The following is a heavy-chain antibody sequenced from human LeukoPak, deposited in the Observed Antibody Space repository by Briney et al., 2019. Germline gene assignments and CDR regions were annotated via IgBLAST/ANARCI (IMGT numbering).Heavy chain of an antibody. CDR1: DDSISDYY. CDR2: FHNSGTS. J-gene: IGHJ4*02. V-gene: IGHV4-59*01. CDR3: GAGWLIDY. D-gene: IGHD3-16*01. Sequence: SEALSLTCTVSDDSISDYYRGWIRQPPGKGLEWIGYFHNSGTSTYNPSLKSRVTISADTSKNQFSLKLNSLTTADTAVYTRGAGWLIDYWGQGILVTVSS.